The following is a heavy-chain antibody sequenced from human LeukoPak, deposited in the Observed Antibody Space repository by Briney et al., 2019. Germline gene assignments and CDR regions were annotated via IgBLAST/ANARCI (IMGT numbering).Heavy chain of an antibody. D-gene: IGHD1-26*01. Sequence: PGTSPRLSCAASGFTFRSHGMHWVRQAPGKGLEWVAFIWYDGSNKYYTDSVKGRFTISRDNSKNTLYLQMNSLRAGDTAVYYCAGDRATSYFDYWGQGALVTISS. CDR2: IWYDGSNK. CDR3: AGDRATSYFDY. V-gene: IGHV3-33*01. CDR1: GFTFRSHG. J-gene: IGHJ4*02.